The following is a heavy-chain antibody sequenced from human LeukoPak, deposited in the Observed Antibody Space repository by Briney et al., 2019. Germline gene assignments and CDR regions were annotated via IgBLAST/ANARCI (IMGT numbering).Heavy chain of an antibody. Sequence: ASVKVSCKASGYTFTSYGISWVRQAPGQGLEWMGWISAYNGITNYAQKLQGRVTMTADTSTSTAYMELRSLRSDDTAVYYCARPPLAYCGGDCYYFDYWGQGTLVTVSS. J-gene: IGHJ4*02. D-gene: IGHD2-21*02. V-gene: IGHV1-18*01. CDR1: GYTFTSYG. CDR3: ARPPLAYCGGDCYYFDY. CDR2: ISAYNGIT.